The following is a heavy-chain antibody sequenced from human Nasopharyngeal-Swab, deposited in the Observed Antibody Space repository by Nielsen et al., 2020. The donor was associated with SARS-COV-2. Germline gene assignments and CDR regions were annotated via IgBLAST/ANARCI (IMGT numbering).Heavy chain of an antibody. D-gene: IGHD6-13*01. CDR3: ARAFVSSWPYYYYYGMDV. J-gene: IGHJ6*02. Sequence: WVRQAPGQGIEWMGWINTNTGNPTYAQGFTGRFVFSLDTSVSTAYLQISSLKAEDTAVYYCARAFVSSWPYYYYYGMDVWGQGTTVTVSS. V-gene: IGHV7-4-1*02. CDR2: INTNTGNP.